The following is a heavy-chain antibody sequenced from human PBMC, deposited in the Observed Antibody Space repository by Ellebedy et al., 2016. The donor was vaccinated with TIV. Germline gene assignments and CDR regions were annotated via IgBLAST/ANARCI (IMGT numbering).Heavy chain of an antibody. D-gene: IGHD1-14*01. CDR2: IYAGGST. Sequence: GGSLRLSCAASGFIVSSYYMIWVRQAPGKGLEWVSVIYAGGSTYYADSVKGRFTISRDNSKNTLYLQMNSLRVEDTAIYYCARDRITGVGMWYFDLWGRGTLVTVSS. CDR3: ARDRITGVGMWYFDL. J-gene: IGHJ2*01. CDR1: GFIVSSYY. V-gene: IGHV3-53*01.